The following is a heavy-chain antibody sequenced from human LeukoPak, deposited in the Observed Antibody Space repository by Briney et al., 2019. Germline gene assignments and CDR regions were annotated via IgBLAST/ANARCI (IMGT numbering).Heavy chain of an antibody. Sequence: GGSLRLSCAASGFTFSSFAMSWVRQAPGKGLEWVSSVSARGTTTYYADSVKGRLTISRDNSKNTLYLQMNSLRAEDTAVYYCAKGPSIVVVPAAIPWFDPWGQGTLVTVSS. CDR1: GFTFSSFA. J-gene: IGHJ5*02. V-gene: IGHV3-23*01. CDR3: AKGPSIVVVPAAIPWFDP. D-gene: IGHD2-2*01. CDR2: VSARGTTT.